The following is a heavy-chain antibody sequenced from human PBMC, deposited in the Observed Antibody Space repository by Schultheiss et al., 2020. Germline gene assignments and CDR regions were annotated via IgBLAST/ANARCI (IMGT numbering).Heavy chain of an antibody. CDR3: ARAVVVVTGPHFDY. Sequence: SETLSLTCAVYGGSFSGYYWSWVRQPPGKGLEWIGEIYHSGSTNYNPSLKSRVTISVDKSKNQFSLKLSSVTAADTAVYYCARAVVVVTGPHFDYWGQGTLVTVYS. J-gene: IGHJ4*02. V-gene: IGHV4-34*01. CDR1: GGSFSGYY. D-gene: IGHD2-21*02. CDR2: IYHSGST.